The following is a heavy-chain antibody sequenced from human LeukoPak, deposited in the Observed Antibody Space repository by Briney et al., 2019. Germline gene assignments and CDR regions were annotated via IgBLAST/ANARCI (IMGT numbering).Heavy chain of an antibody. V-gene: IGHV3-21*01. J-gene: IGHJ6*02. CDR1: GFTFSSYS. CDR3: ARGPMTTVKEAFHYGMDV. CDR2: ISSSSSYI. D-gene: IGHD4-11*01. Sequence: KSGGSLRLSCAVSGFTFSSYSMNWVRQAPGKGLEWVSSISSSSSYIYYADSVKGRFTISRDNAKNSLYLQMNSLRAEDTAVYYCARGPMTTVKEAFHYGMDVWGQGTTVTVSS.